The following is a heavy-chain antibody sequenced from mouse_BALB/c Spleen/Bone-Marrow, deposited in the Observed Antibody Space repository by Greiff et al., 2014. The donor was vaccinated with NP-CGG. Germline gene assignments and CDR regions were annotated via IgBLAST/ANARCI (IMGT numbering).Heavy chain of an antibody. J-gene: IGHJ2*01. CDR2: IHPYNDGT. CDR3: ARRYSNYYFDY. Sequence: VQLKESGPELVKPGASVKMSCKASGYTFTSYVMHWVKRKPGQGLEWIGYIHPYNDGTKYNEKFKGKATLTSDKSSSTAYMELSSLTSEDSAVYYCARRYSNYYFDYWGQGTTLTVSS. D-gene: IGHD2-5*01. CDR1: GYTFTSYV. V-gene: IGHV1-14*01.